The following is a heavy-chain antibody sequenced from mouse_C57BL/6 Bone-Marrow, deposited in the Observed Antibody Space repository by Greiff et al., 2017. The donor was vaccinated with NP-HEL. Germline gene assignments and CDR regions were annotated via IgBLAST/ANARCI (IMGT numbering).Heavy chain of an antibody. D-gene: IGHD2-10*02. J-gene: IGHJ3*01. CDR2: INPGSGGT. Sequence: QVQLQQSGAELVRPGTSVKVSCKASGYAFTNYLIEWVKQRPGQGLEWIGVINPGSGGTNYNEKFKGKATLTADKSSSTAYMQLSSLTSEDSAVYFCAREETYDLAYWGQGTLVTVSA. CDR1: GYAFTNYL. CDR3: AREETYDLAY. V-gene: IGHV1-54*01.